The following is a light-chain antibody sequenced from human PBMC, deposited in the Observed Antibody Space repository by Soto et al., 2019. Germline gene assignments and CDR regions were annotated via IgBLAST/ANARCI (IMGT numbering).Light chain of an antibody. CDR3: QQYDNLPAFT. Sequence: EIVMTQSPATLSVSPGERATLSCRASQSVSSNLAWYQQKPGQAPRLLIYGGSTRATGIPARFSGSGSGTEFTITTSSLQPEDIATYYCQQYDNLPAFTFGPGTKVDIK. CDR2: GGS. J-gene: IGKJ3*01. CDR1: QSVSSN. V-gene: IGKV3-15*01.